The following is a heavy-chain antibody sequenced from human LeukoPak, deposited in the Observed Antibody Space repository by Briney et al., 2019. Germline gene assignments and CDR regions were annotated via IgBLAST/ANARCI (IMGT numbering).Heavy chain of an antibody. J-gene: IGHJ4*02. CDR2: IIPIFGTA. CDR1: GGTFSSYA. Sequence: SVKVSCKASGGTFSSYAISWVRQAPGQGLEWMGGIIPIFGTANYAQKFQGRVTITADESTSTAYMELSSLRSEDTAVYYCARGGAYYDSSGYPNTFDYWGQGTLVTVSS. V-gene: IGHV1-69*13. CDR3: ARGGAYYDSSGYPNTFDY. D-gene: IGHD3-22*01.